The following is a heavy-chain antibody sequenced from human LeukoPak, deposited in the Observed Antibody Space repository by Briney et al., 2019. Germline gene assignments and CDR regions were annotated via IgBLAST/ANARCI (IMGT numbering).Heavy chain of an antibody. Sequence: SETLSLTCTVSGGSISSYYWSWIRQPPGKGLEWIGYIYYSGSTNYNPSLKSRVTISVDRSKNQFSLKLSSVTAADTAVYYCARVKATVRHFDYWGQGTLVTVSS. V-gene: IGHV4-59*12. CDR3: ARVKATVRHFDY. CDR2: IYYSGST. J-gene: IGHJ4*02. CDR1: GGSISSYY. D-gene: IGHD4-11*01.